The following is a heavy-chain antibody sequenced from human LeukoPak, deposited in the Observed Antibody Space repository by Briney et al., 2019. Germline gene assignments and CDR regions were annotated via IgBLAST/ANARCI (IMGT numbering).Heavy chain of an antibody. CDR3: ARQGTGEIDF. CDR1: GYTFPNYW. CDR2: IYAGDSHT. V-gene: IGHV5-51*01. Sequence: GESLKISCKGSGYTFPNYWIGWVRQMPGKGLEWMGTIYAGDSHTTYSPSFQGQVTISADKSISTAYLQWSSLKASDTAMYYCARQGTGEIDFWGQGTLVTVSS. D-gene: IGHD7-27*01. J-gene: IGHJ4*02.